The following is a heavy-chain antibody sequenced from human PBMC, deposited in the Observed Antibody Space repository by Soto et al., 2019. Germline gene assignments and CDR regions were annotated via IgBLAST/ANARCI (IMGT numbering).Heavy chain of an antibody. CDR2: ISYSGGT. CDR3: ARTLERGAAGRTFDY. V-gene: IGHV4-59*08. D-gene: IGHD6-13*01. Sequence: QVQLQESGPGLVKPSEILSLTCTVSGGSISSYYWNWIRQSPGKGLEWIGYISYSGGTNYNPSLKSRVTISVDTSKNQFPLKLSSVSAADTAVYYCARTLERGAAGRTFDYWGQGTLVTVSS. J-gene: IGHJ4*02. CDR1: GGSISSYY.